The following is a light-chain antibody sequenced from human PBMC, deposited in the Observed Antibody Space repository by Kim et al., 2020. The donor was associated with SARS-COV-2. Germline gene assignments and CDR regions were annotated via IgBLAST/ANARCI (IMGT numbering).Light chain of an antibody. J-gene: IGLJ1*01. CDR3: SSYTSSSTYV. CDR1: SGDVGGYNY. V-gene: IGLV2-14*04. CDR2: DVS. Sequence: GESITISCTGNSGDVGGYNYVSWYQQHPGKAPKLMIYDVSKRPSGVSNRFSGSKSGNTASLTISGLQAEDEADYYCSSYTSSSTYVFGTGTKVTVL.